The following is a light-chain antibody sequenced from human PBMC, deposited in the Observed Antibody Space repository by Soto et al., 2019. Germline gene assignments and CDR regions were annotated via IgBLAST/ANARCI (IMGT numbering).Light chain of an antibody. Sequence: EIVLTQSPATLSLSPGERATLSCRTSQSISSFLACYQHKPGQAPRLLLSGASNRATGIPARFSGSGSGTDFTLTISSLEPEDFAVYYCQQHFNGPITFGQGTRLEIK. J-gene: IGKJ5*01. CDR2: GAS. CDR3: QQHFNGPIT. V-gene: IGKV3-11*01. CDR1: QSISSF.